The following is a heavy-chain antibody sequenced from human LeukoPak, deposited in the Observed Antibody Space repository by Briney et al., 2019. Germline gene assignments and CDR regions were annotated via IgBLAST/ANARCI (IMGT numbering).Heavy chain of an antibody. Sequence: GASVKVSCKVSGYTLNELAMPWLRLAPGKGLEWMGTFDPEEDEIIYAQKFQGRLTMTEDTSTDTAYMDLRSLTSDDTAMYYCAAVGGGPRVFWGQGTLVTVSS. D-gene: IGHD4-23*01. V-gene: IGHV1-24*01. J-gene: IGHJ4*02. CDR2: FDPEEDEI. CDR3: AAVGGGPRVF. CDR1: GYTLNELA.